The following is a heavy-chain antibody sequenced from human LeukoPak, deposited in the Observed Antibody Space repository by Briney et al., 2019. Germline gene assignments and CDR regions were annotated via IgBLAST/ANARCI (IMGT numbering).Heavy chain of an antibody. J-gene: IGHJ5*02. Sequence: SETLSLTCTVSGGSISSYYWSSIRQPAGKGLEWIGRIYTSGSTNYNPSLKSRVTLSVDTSKHQFSLKLSSVTAADTAVYYCARVSGDFWSSYLNWFDPWGQGTLVTVSS. CDR3: ARVSGDFWSSYLNWFDP. CDR2: IYTSGST. V-gene: IGHV4-4*07. D-gene: IGHD3-3*01. CDR1: GGSISSYY.